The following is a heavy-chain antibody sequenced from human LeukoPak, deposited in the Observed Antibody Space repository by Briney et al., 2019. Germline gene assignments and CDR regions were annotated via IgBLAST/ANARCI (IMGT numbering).Heavy chain of an antibody. CDR2: ISGSGDST. CDR1: GFIFSSYA. Sequence: GGSLRLSCAASGFIFSSYAMNWVRQAPGKGLEWVSAISGSGDSTYSADSVKGRFTISRDNSKNTLYLQMNSLRAEDAAVYYCAKDRQLCPPGEFDYWGQGTLVTVSS. J-gene: IGHJ4*02. D-gene: IGHD3-10*02. V-gene: IGHV3-23*01. CDR3: AKDRQLCPPGEFDY.